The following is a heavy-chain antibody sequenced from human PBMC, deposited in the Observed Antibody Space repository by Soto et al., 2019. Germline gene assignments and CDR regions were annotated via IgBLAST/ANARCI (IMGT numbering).Heavy chain of an antibody. J-gene: IGHJ1*01. D-gene: IGHD2-15*01. V-gene: IGHV4-38-2*01. Sequence: SETLSLTCAVSGYSISSGYYWVCIRQPPGKGLEWIWSIYHSGSTYYNPSLKSRVTISVDTSKNQFSLKLSSVTAADTAVYYCARHGDGILYCSGGSCSKKYFQHWGQGTLVTLSS. CDR2: IYHSGST. CDR3: ARHGDGILYCSGGSCSKKYFQH. CDR1: GYSISSGYY.